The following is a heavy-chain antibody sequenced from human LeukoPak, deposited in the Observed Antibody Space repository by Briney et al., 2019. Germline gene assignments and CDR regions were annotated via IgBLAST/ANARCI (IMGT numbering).Heavy chain of an antibody. Sequence: ASVKVSCKASGYTFTGYYMHWVRRAPGPGLEWMGWINPDIGVTKYAQKFQDRVTMTRDTSIGTAYMELSRLRSDDTAVYYCARQDYGDFLPPAGYWGQGTLVTVSS. J-gene: IGHJ4*02. CDR1: GYTFTGYY. CDR2: INPDIGVT. V-gene: IGHV1-2*02. D-gene: IGHD4-17*01. CDR3: ARQDYGDFLPPAGY.